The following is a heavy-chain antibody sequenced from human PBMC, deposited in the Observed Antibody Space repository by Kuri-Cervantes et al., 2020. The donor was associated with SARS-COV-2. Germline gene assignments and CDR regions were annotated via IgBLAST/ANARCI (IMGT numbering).Heavy chain of an antibody. CDR1: GYTFTGYY. J-gene: IGHJ2*01. Sequence: ASVKVSCKASGYTFTGYYMHWVRQAPGQGLEWMGWMNPNSGNTGYAQRFQGRVTMTRNTSISTAYMELSSLRSEDTAVYYCARGPGLAWYFDLWGRGTLVTVSS. CDR3: ARGPGLAWYFDL. V-gene: IGHV1-8*02. CDR2: MNPNSGNT.